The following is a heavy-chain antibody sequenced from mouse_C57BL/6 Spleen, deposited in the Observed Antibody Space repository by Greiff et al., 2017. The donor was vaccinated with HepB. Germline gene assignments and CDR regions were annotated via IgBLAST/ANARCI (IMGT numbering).Heavy chain of an antibody. CDR1: GFNIKDDY. V-gene: IGHV14-4*01. CDR2: IDPENGDT. D-gene: IGHD2-5*01. CDR3: TTAYYSNPHAMDY. Sequence: EVQLQQSGAELVRPGASVKLSCTASGFNIKDDYMHWVKQRPEQGLEWIGWIDPENGDTEYASKFQGKATITADTSSNTAYLQLSSLTSEDTAVYYCTTAYYSNPHAMDYWGQGTSVTVSS. J-gene: IGHJ4*01.